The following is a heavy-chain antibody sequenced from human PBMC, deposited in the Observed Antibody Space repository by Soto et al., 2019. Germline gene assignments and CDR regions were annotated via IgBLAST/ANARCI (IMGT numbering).Heavy chain of an antibody. Sequence: LSLTCTVSGGSINTSGFYWSWIRQHPGKGLEWIGYIYYAGTMYYNPSLESPVSLSVDTSKNQFSLKMSSVTAADTAVYYCARETFYYDTSTYAFDIWGQGTMVTVSS. CDR2: IYYAGTM. CDR1: GGSINTSGFY. V-gene: IGHV4-31*01. CDR3: ARETFYYDTSTYAFDI. J-gene: IGHJ3*02. D-gene: IGHD3-16*01.